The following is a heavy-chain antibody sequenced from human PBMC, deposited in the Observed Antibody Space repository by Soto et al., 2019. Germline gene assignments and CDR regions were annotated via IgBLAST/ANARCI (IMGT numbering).Heavy chain of an antibody. CDR2: INPSGGT. J-gene: IGHJ4*02. D-gene: IGHD6-6*01. Sequence: QVQLQQWGAGLLKPSETLSLTCAVYGGSFSTDYWSWIRQPPGKGLEWIGEINPSGGTNYNPSLKSRVTISVAKSKNQFSLKLSSVTAADTAVYYCARVLAARASRDFDYWGQGTLVTVSS. V-gene: IGHV4-34*01. CDR3: ARVLAARASRDFDY. CDR1: GGSFSTDY.